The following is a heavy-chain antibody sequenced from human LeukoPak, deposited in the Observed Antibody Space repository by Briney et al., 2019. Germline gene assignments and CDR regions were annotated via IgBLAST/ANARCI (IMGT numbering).Heavy chain of an antibody. CDR2: INHSGST. Sequence: SETLSLTCAVYGGSFSGYYWSWIRQPPGKGLEWIGEINHSGSTNYNPSLKSRVTISVDTSKNQFSLKLSSVTAADTAVYYCARSDFWSGRRDVWGKGTTVTVSS. J-gene: IGHJ6*04. CDR3: ARSDFWSGRRDV. V-gene: IGHV4-34*01. D-gene: IGHD3-3*01. CDR1: GGSFSGYY.